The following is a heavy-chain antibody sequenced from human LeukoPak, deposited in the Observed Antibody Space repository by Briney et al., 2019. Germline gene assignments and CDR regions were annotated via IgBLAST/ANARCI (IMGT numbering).Heavy chain of an antibody. CDR1: GFTFNEFW. CDR2: IHKDGLHT. Sequence: GGSLRLSCAASGFTFNEFWMHWVRQVPGKGLMWVARIHKDGLHTWYADSMRGRFTISSDNAENTVYLQLNSLRVEDTAVYYCARESEAAGTYYLDHWGQGNLVTVSS. CDR3: ARESEAAGTYYLDH. D-gene: IGHD6-25*01. V-gene: IGHV3-74*01. J-gene: IGHJ4*02.